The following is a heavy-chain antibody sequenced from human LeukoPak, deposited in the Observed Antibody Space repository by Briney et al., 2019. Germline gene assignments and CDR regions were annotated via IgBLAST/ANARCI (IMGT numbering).Heavy chain of an antibody. V-gene: IGHV3-74*01. CDR3: VSFYETY. J-gene: IGHJ4*02. D-gene: IGHD2/OR15-2a*01. Sequence: GGSLRLSCAASGNYWMHWVRQAPGKRLVWVSHINSDGSWTSYADSVKGRFTISKDNAKNTVYLQMNSLRAEDTAVYYCVSFYETYWGRGTLVTVSS. CDR1: GNYW. CDR2: INSDGSWT.